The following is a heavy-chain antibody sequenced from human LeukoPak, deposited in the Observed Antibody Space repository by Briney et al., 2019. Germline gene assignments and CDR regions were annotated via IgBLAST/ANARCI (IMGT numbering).Heavy chain of an antibody. CDR3: ARDCGGDCYLAATPFDDSSGYAFDI. Sequence: SVKVSCKASGGTFGSYAISWVRQAPGQGLEWMGRIIPIFGTANYAQKFQGRVTITTDESTSTAYMELSSLRSEDTAVYYCARDCGGDCYLAATPFDDSSGYAFDIWGQGTMVTVSS. D-gene: IGHD2-21*02. CDR1: GGTFGSYA. V-gene: IGHV1-69*05. CDR2: IIPIFGTA. J-gene: IGHJ3*02.